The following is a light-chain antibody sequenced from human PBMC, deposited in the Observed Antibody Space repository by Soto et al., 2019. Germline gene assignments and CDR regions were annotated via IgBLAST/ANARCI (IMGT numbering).Light chain of an antibody. V-gene: IGKV1-5*01. J-gene: IGKJ1*01. CDR2: DAS. Sequence: DIQMPQSPSTLSASVGDRVTITCRASQSISSWLAWYQQKPGKAPKLLIYDASSLESGVPSRFSGSGSGTEFTLTISSLQPDDFANYYCQQYNSYSRTFGQGTKVEIK. CDR1: QSISSW. CDR3: QQYNSYSRT.